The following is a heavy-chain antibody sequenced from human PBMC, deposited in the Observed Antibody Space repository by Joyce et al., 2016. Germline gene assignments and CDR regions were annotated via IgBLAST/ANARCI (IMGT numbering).Heavy chain of an antibody. CDR2: ISYGGDNK. V-gene: IGHV3-33*01. D-gene: IGHD3-22*01. CDR3: AREGTDYYHTSLPY. J-gene: IGHJ4*02. Sequence: QVRLVEFGGVVVQPGGSLRLSCATSGFIFSTFGMHWVRQGPGKGLEWVAVISYGGDNKCYADSVKGRFIISRDNSKNMLYLQMNSLRAEDTAVYYCAREGTDYYHTSLPYWGQGTLVTVSS. CDR1: GFIFSTFG.